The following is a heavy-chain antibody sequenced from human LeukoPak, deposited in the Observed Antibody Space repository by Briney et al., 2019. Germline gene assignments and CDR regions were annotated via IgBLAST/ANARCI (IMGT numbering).Heavy chain of an antibody. CDR1: GYTFTRYD. Sequence: ASVKASCKPSGYTFTRYDINWLRQATGQRLEWMGWMNPNSGNTGYAQKFQGRVTITRHTSISTAYMELSSLRSEDTAVYYCARGTRRFARWGQGTLVTVTA. V-gene: IGHV1-8*03. J-gene: IGHJ4*02. D-gene: IGHD3-3*01. CDR3: ARGTRRFAR. CDR2: MNPNSGNT.